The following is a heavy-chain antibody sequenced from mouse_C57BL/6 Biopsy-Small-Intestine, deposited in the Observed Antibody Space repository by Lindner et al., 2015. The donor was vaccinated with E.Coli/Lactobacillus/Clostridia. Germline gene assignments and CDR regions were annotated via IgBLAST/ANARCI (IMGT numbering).Heavy chain of an antibody. J-gene: IGHJ4*01. Sequence: SVKVSCKASGLTFPSTYVHWMRQAPGQGPEWMGLINPTVGRTTYAQKFQGRVNLTTNTSTTTVYMELSSLTSEDTAVYYCATDRSDPLYQVWNNMYLYWGQGTLVTVSS. CDR2: INPTVGRT. V-gene: IGHV1S12*01. CDR3: ATDRSDPLYQVWNNMYLY. CDR1: GLTFPSTY. D-gene: IGHD2-14*01.